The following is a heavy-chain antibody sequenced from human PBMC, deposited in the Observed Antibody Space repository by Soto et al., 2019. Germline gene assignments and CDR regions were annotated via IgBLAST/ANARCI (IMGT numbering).Heavy chain of an antibody. J-gene: IGHJ6*04. CDR2: INPNSGDT. CDR1: GYTFTGQY. D-gene: IGHD1-1*01. V-gene: IGHV1-2*02. CDR3: ARQSSGINLYGMEV. Sequence: ASVKVSCKASGYTFTGQYMHWVRQAPGQGLEWMGWINPNSGDTNYAQKFQGRVNMTRDTSIGTAYMELSSLRSNDTAIYYCARQSSGINLYGMEVWGKGTTVNGSA.